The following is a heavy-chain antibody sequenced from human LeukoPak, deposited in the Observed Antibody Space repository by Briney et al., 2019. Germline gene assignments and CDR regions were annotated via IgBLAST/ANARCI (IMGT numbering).Heavy chain of an antibody. J-gene: IGHJ4*02. CDR3: ARDNGDYPYYFDF. D-gene: IGHD4-17*01. V-gene: IGHV4-30-2*01. Sequence: SQTLSLTCAVSGCSISSGIYSWNWIRQPPGKGLEWIGYIYHSGSTYYNPSLKSRVTILVDRSKNQFSLKLSSVTAADTAVYYCARDNGDYPYYFDFWGQGTLVTVSS. CDR1: GCSISSGIYS. CDR2: IYHSGST.